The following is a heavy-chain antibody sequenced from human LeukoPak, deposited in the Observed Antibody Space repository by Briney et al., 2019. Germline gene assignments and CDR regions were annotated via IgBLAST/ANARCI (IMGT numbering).Heavy chain of an antibody. Sequence: SETLSLTCAVYGGSFSGYYWSWIRQPPGKGLEWIGEINHSGSTNYNPSLKSRVTISVDTSKNQFSLKLSSVTAADTTVYYCARMLPGYSYGWGYFDYWGQGTLVTVSS. J-gene: IGHJ4*02. CDR3: ARMLPGYSYGWGYFDY. CDR1: GGSFSGYY. CDR2: INHSGST. D-gene: IGHD5-18*01. V-gene: IGHV4-34*01.